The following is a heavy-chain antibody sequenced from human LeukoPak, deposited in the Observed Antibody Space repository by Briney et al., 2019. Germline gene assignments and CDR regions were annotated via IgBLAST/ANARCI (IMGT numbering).Heavy chain of an antibody. CDR1: GFTFSSFE. V-gene: IGHV3-48*03. Sequence: GGSLRLSCAASGFTFSSFEMNWVRQAPGKWLEWVSYISGSGTNIYYADSVKGRFTISRDNAKNSLSLQMNSLRAEDTAIYYCAREAVPGGRGDTFDIWGQGTMVTVSS. D-gene: IGHD6-19*01. CDR3: AREAVPGGRGDTFDI. CDR2: ISGSGTNI. J-gene: IGHJ3*02.